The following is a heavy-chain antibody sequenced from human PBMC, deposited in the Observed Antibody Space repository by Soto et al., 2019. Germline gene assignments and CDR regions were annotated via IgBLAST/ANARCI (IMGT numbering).Heavy chain of an antibody. CDR2: ISSSSSYI. J-gene: IGHJ6*02. D-gene: IGHD2-15*01. Sequence: GGSLRLSCAVSGFSSSSYAMAWVRQAPGKGLEWVSSISSSSSYIYYADSVKGRFTISRDNAKNSLYLQMNSLRAEDTAVYYCARDPSVLVAATPYYYYYGMDVWGQGTTVTVSS. V-gene: IGHV3-21*01. CDR1: GFSSSSYA. CDR3: ARDPSVLVAATPYYYYYGMDV.